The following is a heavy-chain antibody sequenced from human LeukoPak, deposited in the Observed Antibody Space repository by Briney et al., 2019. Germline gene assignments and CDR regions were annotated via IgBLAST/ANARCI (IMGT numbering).Heavy chain of an antibody. CDR2: ISAYNGNT. V-gene: IGHV1-18*01. Sequence: ASVKASCKASGYTLSSYGISWVRQAPGQGLEWMGWISAYNGNTNYAQKLQGRVTMTTDTSTSTAYMELRSLRSDDTAVYYCARENHRLVLYYYYGMDVWGQGTTVTVSS. CDR1: GYTLSSYG. J-gene: IGHJ6*02. D-gene: IGHD6-19*01. CDR3: ARENHRLVLYYYYGMDV.